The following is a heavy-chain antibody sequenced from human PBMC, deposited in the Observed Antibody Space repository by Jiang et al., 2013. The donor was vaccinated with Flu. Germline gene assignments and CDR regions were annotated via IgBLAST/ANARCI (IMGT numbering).Heavy chain of an antibody. Sequence: GLVKPSETLSLTCTVSGYSISSGYYWGWIRQPPGKGLEWIGSFYHGGTTYYNPSLKSRVTISVDTSKNQFSLKLTSVTAADTAVYYCARDFSPDRVVSAPTWFDTWGQGTLVTVSS. CDR2: FYHGGTT. D-gene: IGHD2-15*01. J-gene: IGHJ5*02. V-gene: IGHV4-38-2*02. CDR3: ARDFSPDRVVSAPTWFDT. CDR1: GYSISSGYY.